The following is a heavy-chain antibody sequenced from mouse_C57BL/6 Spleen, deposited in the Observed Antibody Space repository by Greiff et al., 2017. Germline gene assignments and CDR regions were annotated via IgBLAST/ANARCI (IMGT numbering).Heavy chain of an antibody. CDR1: GYSITSGYY. D-gene: IGHD2-2*01. J-gene: IGHJ1*03. CDR3: ARVDMVTTRYFDV. Sequence: EVQVVESGPGLVKPSQSLSLTCSVTGYSITSGYYWNWIRQFPGNKLEWMGYISYDGSTNYNPSLKNRISITRDTSKNQFFLKLNSVTTEDTATYYCARVDMVTTRYFDVWGTGTTVTVSS. CDR2: ISYDGST. V-gene: IGHV3-6*01.